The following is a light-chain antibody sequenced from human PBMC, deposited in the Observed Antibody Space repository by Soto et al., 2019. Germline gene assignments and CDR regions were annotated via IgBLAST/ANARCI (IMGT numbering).Light chain of an antibody. CDR2: KAS. Sequence: LSASVGDRVTITCRASQSISSWLAWYQQKPGKAPNLLIHKASHLESGVPSRFSGSGSGTEFTLTISSLQPGDFATYYCQHYNTYPWTFGQGTKV. J-gene: IGKJ1*01. CDR1: QSISSW. CDR3: QHYNTYPWT. V-gene: IGKV1-5*03.